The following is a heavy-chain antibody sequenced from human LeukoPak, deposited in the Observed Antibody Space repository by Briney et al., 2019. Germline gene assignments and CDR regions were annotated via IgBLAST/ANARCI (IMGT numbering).Heavy chain of an antibody. CDR3: VYRMDV. CDR2: IKQDGSEK. J-gene: IGHJ6*02. Sequence: RGSLRLSCAASGFTFSSYGMHWVRQAPGKGLEWVANIKQDGSEKYYVDSVKGRFTISRDNAKNSLYLQMNSLRAEDTAVYYCVYRMDVWGQGTMVTVSS. V-gene: IGHV3-7*01. CDR1: GFTFSSYG.